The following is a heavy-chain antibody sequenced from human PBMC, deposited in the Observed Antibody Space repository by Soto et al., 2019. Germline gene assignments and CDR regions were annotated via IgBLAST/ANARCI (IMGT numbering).Heavy chain of an antibody. CDR2: IIPIFGTA. J-gene: IGHJ6*02. CDR1: GGTFSSYA. CDR3: ARNPPGNHGMDV. Sequence: QVQLVQSGAEVKKPGSSVKVSCKASGGTFSSYAISWVRQAPGQGLEWMGGIIPIFGTANYAQKFQGRVTISAEEATSTAYVELSGLRSEDTAVYYCARNPPGNHGMDVWGQGTTVTVSS. V-gene: IGHV1-69*01.